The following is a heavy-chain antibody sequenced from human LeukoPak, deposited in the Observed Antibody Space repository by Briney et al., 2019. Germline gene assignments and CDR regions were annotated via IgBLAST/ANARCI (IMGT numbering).Heavy chain of an antibody. D-gene: IGHD5-24*01. J-gene: IGHJ6*02. CDR2: ISYDGSNK. V-gene: IGHV3-30-3*01. CDR3: ARCQLICYGMDV. CDR1: GFTFNSYA. Sequence: GGSLRLSCAASGFTFNSYAMHWVRQTPGKGLEWEAFISYDGSNKLYADSVKGRFTISRDSSKNTLFLQMNSLRAEDTAVYYCARCQLICYGMDVWGQGTTVTVSS.